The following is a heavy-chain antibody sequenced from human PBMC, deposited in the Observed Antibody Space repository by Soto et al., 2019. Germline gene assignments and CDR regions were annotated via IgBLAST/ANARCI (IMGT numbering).Heavy chain of an antibody. CDR1: GYTFTDYW. CDR3: GRNISIFRSSQSDRDV. Sequence: GESLKSSCKGSGYTFTDYWIGWVRQLPGKGLEWMGIIYPGDSDTRYSPSFQGHVTITVDKSTNTAYLQWNTLRASDTAMYYCGRNISIFRSSQSDRDVWGQGTTVTVS. V-gene: IGHV5-51*01. CDR2: IYPGDSDT. J-gene: IGHJ6*02. D-gene: IGHD3-3*02.